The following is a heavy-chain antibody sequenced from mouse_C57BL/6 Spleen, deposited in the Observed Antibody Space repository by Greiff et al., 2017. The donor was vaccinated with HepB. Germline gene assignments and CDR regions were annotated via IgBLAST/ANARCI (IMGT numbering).Heavy chain of an antibody. CDR2: IDPSDSYT. D-gene: IGHD2-1*01. CDR1: GYTFTSYW. Sequence: QVQLKQSGAELVMPGASVKLSCKASGYTFTSYWMHWVKQRPGQGLEWIGEIDPSDSYTNYNQKFKGKSTLTVDKSSSTAYMQLSSLTSEDSAVYYCARSDGNYNYFDYWGQGTTLTVSS. V-gene: IGHV1-69*01. CDR3: ARSDGNYNYFDY. J-gene: IGHJ2*01.